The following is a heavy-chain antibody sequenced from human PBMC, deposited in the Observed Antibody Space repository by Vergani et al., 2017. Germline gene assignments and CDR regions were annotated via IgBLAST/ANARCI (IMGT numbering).Heavy chain of an antibody. D-gene: IGHD2-15*01. CDR1: GYTFTGYY. V-gene: IGHV1-2*02. CDR2: INPNSGGT. CDR3: ARDRGYCSGGSCYVGVFWFDP. Sequence: QVQLVQSGAEVKKPGASVKVSCKASGYTFTGYYMHWVRQAPGQGLEWMGWINPNSGGTNYAQKFQGRVTMTRDTSISTAYMELSRLRSDDTAVYYCARDRGYCSGGSCYVGVFWFDPWGQGTLVTVSS. J-gene: IGHJ5*02.